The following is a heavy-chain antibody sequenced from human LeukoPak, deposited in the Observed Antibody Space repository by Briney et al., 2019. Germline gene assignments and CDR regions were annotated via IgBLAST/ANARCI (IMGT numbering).Heavy chain of an antibody. V-gene: IGHV4-59*01. CDR2: IYYSGST. CDR1: GGSISSYY. Sequence: SETLSLTCTVSGGSISSYYWSWIRQPPGKGLEWIGYIYYSGSTNYNPSLKSRVTISVDTSKNQFSLKLSSVTAADTAVYYCARADYYDSTFDYSGQGTLVTVSS. J-gene: IGHJ4*02. D-gene: IGHD3-22*01. CDR3: ARADYYDSTFDY.